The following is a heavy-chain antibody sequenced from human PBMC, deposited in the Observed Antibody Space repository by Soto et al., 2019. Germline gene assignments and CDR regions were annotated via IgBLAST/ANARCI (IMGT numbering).Heavy chain of an antibody. V-gene: IGHV4-4*02. CDR1: SGSISSSNW. CDR2: IYHSGST. D-gene: IGHD6-6*01. J-gene: IGHJ3*02. CDR3: ARGGGEYSRSLRRGAFDI. Sequence: QVQLQESGPGLVKPSGTLSLTCAVSSGSISSSNWWSWVRQHPGKGLEWIGEIYHSGSTNYNPSLKVLVTISVDKSKNQFSLKLSSVTAADTAVYYCARGGGEYSRSLRRGAFDIWGQGTMVTVSS.